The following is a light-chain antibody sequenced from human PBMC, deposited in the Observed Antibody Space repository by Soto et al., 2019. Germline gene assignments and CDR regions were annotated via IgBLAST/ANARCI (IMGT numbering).Light chain of an antibody. Sequence: QSVLIQASSMSGTPGQRVTISCSGSSSNIGSNTVNWYQQVPGTAPKLLIYGNHERPSGVPDRFSGSKSGTSASLAISGVQSEDEADYYCAAWDDSLTGYVFGPGTKLTVL. CDR3: AAWDDSLTGYV. J-gene: IGLJ1*01. CDR2: GNH. CDR1: SSNIGSNT. V-gene: IGLV1-44*01.